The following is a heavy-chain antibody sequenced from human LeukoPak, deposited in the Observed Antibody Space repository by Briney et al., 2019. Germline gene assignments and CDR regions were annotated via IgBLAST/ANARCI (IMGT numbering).Heavy chain of an antibody. J-gene: IGHJ4*02. D-gene: IGHD3-22*01. CDR2: ISAYNGNT. V-gene: IGHV1-18*01. CDR3: ARDRGDGGYYDSSGYYSTPNFEY. CDR1: GYTFTNYG. Sequence: ASVKVSCKASGYTFTNYGISWVRQAPGQGLEWMGWISAYNGNTNYAQKFQGRVTMTTDTSTSTAYMELRSLRSDDTAVYYCARDRGDGGYYDSSGYYSTPNFEYWGQGTLVTVSS.